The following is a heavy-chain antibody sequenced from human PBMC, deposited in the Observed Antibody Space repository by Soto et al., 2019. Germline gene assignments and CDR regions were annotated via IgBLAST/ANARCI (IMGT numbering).Heavy chain of an antibody. CDR1: GYIFTSYA. CDR2: INAGNGNT. J-gene: IGHJ4*02. D-gene: IGHD2-2*01. Sequence: ASVKVSCKASGYIFTSYAMHWVRQAPGQRLEWMGWINAGNGNTKYSQKFQGRVTITRDTSASTAYMGLSSLRSEDTAVYYCARDLMRIVVVPAALGYFDYWGQGTLVTVSS. V-gene: IGHV1-3*01. CDR3: ARDLMRIVVVPAALGYFDY.